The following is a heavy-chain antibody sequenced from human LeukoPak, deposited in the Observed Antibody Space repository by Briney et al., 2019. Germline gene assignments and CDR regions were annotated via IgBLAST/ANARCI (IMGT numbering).Heavy chain of an antibody. CDR3: ATYLPRLRYFDWLLLGRGAFDT. CDR2: FDPEDGET. D-gene: IGHD3-9*01. Sequence: GASVKVSCKVSGYTLTELSMHWVRQAPGKGLEWMGGFDPEDGETIYAQKFQGRVTMTEDTSTDTAYMELSSLRSEDTAVYYCATYLPRLRYFDWLLLGRGAFDTWGQGTMVTVSS. CDR1: GYTLTELS. J-gene: IGHJ3*02. V-gene: IGHV1-24*01.